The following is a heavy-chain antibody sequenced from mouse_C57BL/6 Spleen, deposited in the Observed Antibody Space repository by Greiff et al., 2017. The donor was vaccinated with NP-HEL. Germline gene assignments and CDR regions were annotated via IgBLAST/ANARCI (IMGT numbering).Heavy chain of an antibody. CDR2: INYDGSST. V-gene: IGHV5-16*01. CDR3: ARVVLRYFDV. Sequence: DVKLVESEGGLVQPGSSMKLSCTASGFTFSDYYMAWVRQVPEKGLEWVANINYDGSSTYYLDSLKSRFIISRDNAKNILYLQMSSLKSEDTATYYCARVVLRYFDVWGTGTTDTVSS. J-gene: IGHJ1*03. D-gene: IGHD2-12*01. CDR1: GFTFSDYY.